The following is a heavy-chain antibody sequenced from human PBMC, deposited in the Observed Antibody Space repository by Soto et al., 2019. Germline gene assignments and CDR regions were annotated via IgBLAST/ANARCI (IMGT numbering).Heavy chain of an antibody. D-gene: IGHD3-16*01. CDR1: GGTFSSYT. Sequence: QVQLVKSVAEVKKPRSSVKVSCKASGGTFSSYTISWVRQAPGQGLEWMGRIIPILGIANYAQTFKGRVTIAADKSTSTAYMELISLRSEDTAVYYCAREGLKYGGWFDPWVQGTLVTFSS. J-gene: IGHJ5*02. V-gene: IGHV1-69*08. CDR3: AREGLKYGGWFDP. CDR2: IIPILGIA.